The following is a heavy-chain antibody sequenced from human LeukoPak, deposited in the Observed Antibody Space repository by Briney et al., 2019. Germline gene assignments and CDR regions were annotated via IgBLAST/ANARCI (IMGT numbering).Heavy chain of an antibody. V-gene: IGHV4-59*01. Sequence: PSETLSLTCTVSGGSISSYYWSWIRQPPGKGLEWIGYIYYSGSTNYNPSLKSRVTISVDTSKNQFSLKLSSVTAADTAVYYCARGGSGYDGSPHYWGQGTLVTVSS. D-gene: IGHD5-12*01. CDR1: GGSISSYY. J-gene: IGHJ4*02. CDR3: ARGGSGYDGSPHY. CDR2: IYYSGST.